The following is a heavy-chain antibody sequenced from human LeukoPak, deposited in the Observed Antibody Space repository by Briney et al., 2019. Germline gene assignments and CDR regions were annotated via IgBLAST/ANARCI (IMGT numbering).Heavy chain of an antibody. J-gene: IGHJ4*02. V-gene: IGHV3-53*01. Sequence: QAGGSLRLSCAASGFTVSSNYMNWVRHAPGKGLDWVSVIYSGGRTNYADSVKGRFTISRDNSKNTLYLQMNSLRAEDTAVYYCIYGYTLDFWGQGTLVTVSS. D-gene: IGHD5-18*01. CDR1: GFTVSSNY. CDR2: IYSGGRT. CDR3: IYGYTLDF.